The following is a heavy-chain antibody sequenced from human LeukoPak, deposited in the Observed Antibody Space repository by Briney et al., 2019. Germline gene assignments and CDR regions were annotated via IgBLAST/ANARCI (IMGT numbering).Heavy chain of an antibody. V-gene: IGHV4-34*01. CDR3: GRGARPVDY. J-gene: IGHJ4*02. CDR1: GGSFRGYY. Sequence: PADALSLTCALYGGSFRGYYWRWIRHPPGKGLEWIGEIIHSGRTNYHPSLKTGVTISVDMSKNQFSLKLSSVTAADTAVYYCGRGARPVDYWGQGTLVTVSS. D-gene: IGHD6-25*01. CDR2: IIHSGRT.